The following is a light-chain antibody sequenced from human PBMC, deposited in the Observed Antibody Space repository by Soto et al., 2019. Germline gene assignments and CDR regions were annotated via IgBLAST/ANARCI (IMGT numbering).Light chain of an antibody. V-gene: IGKV3D-20*01. J-gene: IGKJ4*01. CDR2: DAS. Sequence: EIVFTQSPATLSLSPGLRATLSCGASQTVSSSYLAWYQQKPGLGPSLLIYDASSRATGIPDRFSGSGSGTDFTLTISRLEPEDFSVYYCQQYSTSPTFGGGTKVEL. CDR3: QQYSTSPT. CDR1: QTVSSSY.